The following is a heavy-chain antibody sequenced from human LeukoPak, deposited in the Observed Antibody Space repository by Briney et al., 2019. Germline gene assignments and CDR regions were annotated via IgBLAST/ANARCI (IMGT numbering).Heavy chain of an antibody. V-gene: IGHV1-3*01. CDR2: INAGNGNT. CDR1: GYTFTSYA. J-gene: IGHJ5*02. D-gene: IGHD5-12*01. Sequence: ASVKVSCKASGYTFTSYAMHWVRQAPGQRLEWMGWINAGNGNTKYSQKFQGRVTITRDTSASTAYMELSSLRAEDTAVYYCAPQQTYSPYNWFDPWGQGTLVTVSS. CDR3: APQQTYSPYNWFDP.